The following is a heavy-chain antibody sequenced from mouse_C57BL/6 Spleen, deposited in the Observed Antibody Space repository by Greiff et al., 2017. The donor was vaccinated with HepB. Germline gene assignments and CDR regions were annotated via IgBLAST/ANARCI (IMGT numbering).Heavy chain of an antibody. D-gene: IGHD3-2*02. J-gene: IGHJ4*01. V-gene: IGHV2-2*01. CDR3: ARQLSPYAMDY. CDR1: GFSLTSYG. Sequence: QVQLQQSGPGLVQPSQSLSITCTVSGFSLTSYGVHWVRQSPGKGLEWLGVIWSGGSTDYNAAFISRLSISKDNFKSQVFFKMNSLQADDTAIYYCARQLSPYAMDYWGQGTSVTVSS. CDR2: IWSGGST.